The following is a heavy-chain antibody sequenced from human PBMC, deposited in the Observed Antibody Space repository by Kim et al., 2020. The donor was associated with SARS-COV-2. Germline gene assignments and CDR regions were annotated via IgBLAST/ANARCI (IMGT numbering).Heavy chain of an antibody. D-gene: IGHD3-22*01. CDR1: GFTFGSYS. J-gene: IGHJ4*02. CDR2: IDYSSHTM. CDR3: ARDSLYDSSGYLSPIPDY. Sequence: GGSLRLSCAASGFTFGSYSMNWVRQAPGKGLEWISYIDYSSHTMHYASSVMGRFTISRDNAKNSLYLQMNSLSAEDTAVYYCARDSLYDSSGYLSPIPDYWVQGTLLTVSS. V-gene: IGHV3-48*04.